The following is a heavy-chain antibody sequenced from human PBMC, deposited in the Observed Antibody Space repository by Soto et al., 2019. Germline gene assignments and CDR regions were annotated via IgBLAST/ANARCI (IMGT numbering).Heavy chain of an antibody. Sequence: GSLRLSCAASGFTFSSNDMNWVRQAPGKGLEWVSYISSSSSPTYYADSVKGRFTISRDNSKNTLYLQMNSLRAEDTAVYYCARGLIFEGFTFGGVIWGQGTLVTVSS. CDR2: ISSSSSPT. CDR1: GFTFSSND. D-gene: IGHD3-16*01. V-gene: IGHV3-48*01. CDR3: ARGLIFEGFTFGGVI. J-gene: IGHJ4*02.